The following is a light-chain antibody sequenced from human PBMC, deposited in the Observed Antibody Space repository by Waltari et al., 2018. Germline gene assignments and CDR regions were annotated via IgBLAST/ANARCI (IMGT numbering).Light chain of an antibody. CDR2: DVT. J-gene: IGLJ2*01. CDR1: SSDVGGYNS. CDR3: SSYTSTRTLV. V-gene: IGLV2-14*03. Sequence: QSALTQPASVSGTPGQSITISCTGTSSDVGGYNSVSCYQQHPGIAPKPLFYDVTYRPSGFSKRFSGPKSGNTASLTISGLQAEDEADYYCSSYTSTRTLVFGGGTKLTVL.